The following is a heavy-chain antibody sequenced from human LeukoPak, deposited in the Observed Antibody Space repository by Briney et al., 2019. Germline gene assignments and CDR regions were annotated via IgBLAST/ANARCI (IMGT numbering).Heavy chain of an antibody. V-gene: IGHV4-59*01. CDR3: ARGPQYSFHYYYYMDV. CDR2: IYYGGST. Sequence: SETLSLTCTVSGGSISSYYWSWIRQPPGKGLEWIGYIYYGGSTNYNPSLKNRVTISVDTSKNQFSLKLSSVTAADTAVYYCARGPQYSFHYYYYMDVWGKGTTVTVSS. D-gene: IGHD1-26*01. J-gene: IGHJ6*03. CDR1: GGSISSYY.